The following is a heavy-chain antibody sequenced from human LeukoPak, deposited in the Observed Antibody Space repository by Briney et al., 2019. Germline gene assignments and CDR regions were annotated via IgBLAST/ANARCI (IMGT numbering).Heavy chain of an antibody. D-gene: IGHD3-9*01. CDR2: IYHSGST. J-gene: IGHJ4*02. CDR1: GYSISSGYY. CDR3: ARVRYFDWLALDY. Sequence: SETLSLTCTVSGYSISSGYYWGWIRQPPGKGLEWIGSIYHSGSTYYNPSLKSRATISVDTSKNQFSLKLSSVTAADTAVYYCARVRYFDWLALDYWGQGTLVTVSS. V-gene: IGHV4-38-2*02.